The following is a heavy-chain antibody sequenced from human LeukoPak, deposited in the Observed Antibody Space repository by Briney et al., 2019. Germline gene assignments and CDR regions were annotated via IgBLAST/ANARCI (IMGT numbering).Heavy chain of an antibody. CDR1: GFTFSSYW. CDR2: IKQDGSEK. V-gene: IGHV3-7*01. Sequence: GGSLRLSCAASGFTFSSYWMSWVRQAPGKGLEWVANIKQDGSEKNYVDSVKGRFTIFRDNAKNSLYLQMNSLRAEDTAVYYCVRDRYCSRTSCYYLNYWGQGTLVTVSS. J-gene: IGHJ4*02. CDR3: VRDRYCSRTSCYYLNY. D-gene: IGHD2-2*01.